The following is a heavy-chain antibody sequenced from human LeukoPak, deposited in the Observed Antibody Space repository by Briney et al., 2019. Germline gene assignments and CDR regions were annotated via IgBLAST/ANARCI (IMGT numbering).Heavy chain of an antibody. CDR3: AKAPPRVVIISLLDY. CDR1: GFTFSSYA. J-gene: IGHJ4*02. V-gene: IGHV3-64*04. D-gene: IGHD3-3*01. CDR2: ISSNGGST. Sequence: PGGSLRLSCSASGFTFSSYAMHWVRQAPGKGLEYVSAISSNGGSTYYADSVKGRFTISRDNSKNTLYLQMNSLRAEDTAVYYCAKAPPRVVIISLLDYWGQGTLVTVSS.